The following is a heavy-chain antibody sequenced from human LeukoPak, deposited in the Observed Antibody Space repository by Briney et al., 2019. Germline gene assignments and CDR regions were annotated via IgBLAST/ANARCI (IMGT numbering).Heavy chain of an antibody. J-gene: IGHJ4*02. D-gene: IGHD2-2*01. V-gene: IGHV1-46*01. Sequence: ASVKVSCKASGYTFTSYYMHWVRQAPGQGLEWMGIINPSGGSTSYAQKFQGRVTMTRDTSTSTVYMELSSLRSEDTAVYYCARDPPIVVVPAAPTYYFDYWGQGTLVTVSP. CDR2: INPSGGST. CDR1: GYTFTSYY. CDR3: ARDPPIVVVPAAPTYYFDY.